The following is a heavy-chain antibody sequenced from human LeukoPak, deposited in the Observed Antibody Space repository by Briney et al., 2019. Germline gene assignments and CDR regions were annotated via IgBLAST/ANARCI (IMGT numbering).Heavy chain of an antibody. D-gene: IGHD3-10*01. J-gene: IGHJ4*02. CDR3: ARSHQAARGPVDY. CDR1: GFTFSSYG. V-gene: IGHV3-33*01. CDR2: IWYDGSNK. Sequence: PGGSLRLSCAASGFTFSSYGMHWVRQAPGKGLEWVAVIWYDGSNKYYADSVKGRFTISRDNSKNTLYLQMNSLRAEDTAVYYCARSHQAARGPVDYWGQGTLVTVSS.